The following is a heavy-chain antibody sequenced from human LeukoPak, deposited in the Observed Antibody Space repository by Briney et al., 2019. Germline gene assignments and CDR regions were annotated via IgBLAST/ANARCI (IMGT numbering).Heavy chain of an antibody. CDR1: GFTFSSYW. J-gene: IGHJ4*02. Sequence: EGSLRLSCAASGFTFSSYWMSWVRQAPGKGLEWVANIKQDGSEKYYVDSVKGRFTISRDNAKNSLYLQMNSLRAEDTAVYYCAREMYSSGWGFDWWGQGTLVTVSS. D-gene: IGHD6-19*01. CDR3: AREMYSSGWGFDW. V-gene: IGHV3-7*01. CDR2: IKQDGSEK.